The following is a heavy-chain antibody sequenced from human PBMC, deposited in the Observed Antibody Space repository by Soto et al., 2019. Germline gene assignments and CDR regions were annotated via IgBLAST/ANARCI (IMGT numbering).Heavy chain of an antibody. J-gene: IGHJ4*02. CDR3: ARMGYYYYFDN. CDR1: GYSFSNYY. CDR2: INPPNSDT. D-gene: IGHD3-10*01. Sequence: GESLKISCQASGYSFSNYYIGWVRQMPGKGLEWMGIINPPNSDTKYSPSFQGHVTISADESISTACLQWSTLKASDTASYFCARMGYYYYFDNWGQGTLVTVSS. V-gene: IGHV5-51*01.